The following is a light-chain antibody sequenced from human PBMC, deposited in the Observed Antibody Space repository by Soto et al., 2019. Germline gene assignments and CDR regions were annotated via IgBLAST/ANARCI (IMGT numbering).Light chain of an antibody. CDR1: SSNIGSNY. J-gene: IGLJ1*01. Sequence: SVLTQPPSASGTPGQRVTISCSRSSSNIGSNYVYWYQQLPGTAPKLLIYSNNQRPSGVPDRFSGSKSGTSASLAISGLRSEDEADYYCAAWDDSLSGYVFGTGTKVTVL. V-gene: IGLV1-47*02. CDR2: SNN. CDR3: AAWDDSLSGYV.